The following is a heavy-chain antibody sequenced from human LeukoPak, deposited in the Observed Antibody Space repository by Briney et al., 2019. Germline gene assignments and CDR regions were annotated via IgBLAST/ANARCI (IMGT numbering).Heavy chain of an antibody. J-gene: IGHJ4*02. CDR1: GYTFTGSY. Sequence: GASVTVSCKASGYTFTGSYMHWVRQAPGQGLEWMGWINPNSGVSNYAQKFRGRVTMTRDTSISTAYMELSRLTSDDTAVYYCARVKGRVFGVIATKERYFDYWGQGTLVTVSS. CDR3: ARVKGRVFGVIATKERYFDY. D-gene: IGHD3-3*01. V-gene: IGHV1-2*02. CDR2: INPNSGVS.